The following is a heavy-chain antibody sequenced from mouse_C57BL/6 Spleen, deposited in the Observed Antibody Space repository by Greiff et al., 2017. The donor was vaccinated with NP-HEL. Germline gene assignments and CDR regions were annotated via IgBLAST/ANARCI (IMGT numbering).Heavy chain of an antibody. CDR1: GYTFTSYW. V-gene: IGHV1-64*01. D-gene: IGHD2-2*01. Sequence: QVQLQQPGAELVKPGASVKLSCKASGYTFTSYWMHWVKQRPGQGLEWIGMIHPNSGSTNYNEKFKSKATLTVDKSSSTAYMQLSSLTSEDSAVYYCAREGNYGYDAWFAYWGQGTLVTVSA. CDR2: IHPNSGST. CDR3: AREGNYGYDAWFAY. J-gene: IGHJ3*01.